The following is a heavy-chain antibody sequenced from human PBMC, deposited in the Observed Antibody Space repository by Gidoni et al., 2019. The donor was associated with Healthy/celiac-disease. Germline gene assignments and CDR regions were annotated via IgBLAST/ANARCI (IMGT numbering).Heavy chain of an antibody. J-gene: IGHJ5*02. CDR3: ARDDDSSGYYPNWFDP. Sequence: QLQLQESGPGLVKPSETLSLTCTVSGGSISSSSYYWGWIRQPPGKGLEWIGSIYYSGSTYYNPSLKSRVTISVDTSKNQFSLKLSSVTAADTAVYYCARDDDSSGYYPNWFDPWGQGTLVTVSS. CDR2: IYYSGST. CDR1: GGSISSSSYY. D-gene: IGHD3-22*01. V-gene: IGHV4-39*07.